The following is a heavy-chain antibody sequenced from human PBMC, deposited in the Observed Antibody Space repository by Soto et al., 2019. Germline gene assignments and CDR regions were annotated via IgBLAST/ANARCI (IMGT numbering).Heavy chain of an antibody. V-gene: IGHV3-33*01. J-gene: IGHJ6*02. CDR2: IWYDGSNK. D-gene: IGHD4-17*01. CDR1: GFTFSTYG. Sequence: QVQLVESGGGVVQPGRSLRLSCAASGFTFSTYGMHWVRQAPGKGLEWVAVIWYDGSNKYYADSLKGRFTISRDNSKSTLYLQMNSLRAEDTAVYYCARSGAYDSYYAMDVWGQGTTVTVSS. CDR3: ARSGAYDSYYAMDV.